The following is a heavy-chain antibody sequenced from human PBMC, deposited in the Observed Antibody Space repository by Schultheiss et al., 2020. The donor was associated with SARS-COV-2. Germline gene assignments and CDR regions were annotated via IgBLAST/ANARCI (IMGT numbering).Heavy chain of an antibody. CDR2: IYYSGST. Sequence: SETLSLTCTVSGGSISSGDYYWSWIRQHPGKGLEWIGYIYYSGSTYYNPSLKSRVTISVDTSKNQFSLKLSSVTAADTAVYYCARGVAEPIDYYYYYGMDVWGQGTTVTVSS. J-gene: IGHJ6*02. CDR1: GGSISSGDYY. V-gene: IGHV4-31*03. D-gene: IGHD2-15*01. CDR3: ARGVAEPIDYYYYYGMDV.